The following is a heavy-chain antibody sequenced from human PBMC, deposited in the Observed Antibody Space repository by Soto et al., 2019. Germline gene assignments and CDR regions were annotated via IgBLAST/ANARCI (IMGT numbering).Heavy chain of an antibody. CDR2: IKQDGSEK. CDR1: GFTFSSYW. Sequence: GGSLRLSCAASGFTFSSYWMSWVRQAPGKGLEWVANIKQDGSEKYYVDSVKGRFTISRDNAKNSLYLQMNSLRAEDTAVYYCARQHGYRVYYYYYYMDVWGKGTTVTVSS. V-gene: IGHV3-7*01. J-gene: IGHJ6*03. CDR3: ARQHGYRVYYYYYYMDV. D-gene: IGHD6-13*01.